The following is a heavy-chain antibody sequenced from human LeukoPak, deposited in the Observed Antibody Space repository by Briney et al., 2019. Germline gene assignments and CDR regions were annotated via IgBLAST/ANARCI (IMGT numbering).Heavy chain of an antibody. Sequence: GESLKISCKGSVYSFTSYWIGWVRQMPGKGLEWMGIIYPGDSDTRNSPSFQGQVTISADKSISTANLQWSSLKASDTAVYYCARRISGAFDIWGQGTMVTVSS. CDR2: IYPGDSDT. CDR1: VYSFTSYW. CDR3: ARRISGAFDI. D-gene: IGHD2/OR15-2a*01. V-gene: IGHV5-51*01. J-gene: IGHJ3*02.